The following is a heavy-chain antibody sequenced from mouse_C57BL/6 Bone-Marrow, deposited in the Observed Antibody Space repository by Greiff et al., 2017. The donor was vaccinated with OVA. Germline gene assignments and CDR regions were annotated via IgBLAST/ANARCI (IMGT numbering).Heavy chain of an antibody. D-gene: IGHD2-4*01. Sequence: VQLQQSGAELVKPGASVKLSCKASGYTFTSYWMHWVKQRPGQGLEWIGMIHPNSGSTNYNEKFKSKATLTVDKSSSTAYMQLSILTSEDSAVYYCASPYYYDVLAWFAYWGQGTLVTVSA. CDR2: IHPNSGST. J-gene: IGHJ3*01. CDR3: ASPYYYDVLAWFAY. V-gene: IGHV1-64*01. CDR1: GYTFTSYW.